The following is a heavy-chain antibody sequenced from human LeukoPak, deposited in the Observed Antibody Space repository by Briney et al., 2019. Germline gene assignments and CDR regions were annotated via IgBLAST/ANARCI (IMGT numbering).Heavy chain of an antibody. CDR2: IYTSGST. J-gene: IGHJ4*02. CDR1: GGSISSYY. CDR3: ARRGGLTKYSSSWWFDY. Sequence: SETLSLTCTVSGGSISSYYWSWIRQPAGKGLEWIGRIYTSGSTNYNPSLKSRVTMSVDTSKNQFSLKLSSVTAADTAVYYCARRGGLTKYSSSWWFDYWGQGTLVTVSS. D-gene: IGHD6-13*01. V-gene: IGHV4-4*07.